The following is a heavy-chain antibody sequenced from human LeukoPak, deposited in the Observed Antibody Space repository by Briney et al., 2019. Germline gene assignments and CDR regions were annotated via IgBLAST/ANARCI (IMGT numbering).Heavy chain of an antibody. D-gene: IGHD5-12*01. CDR2: INHSGST. CDR1: GGSFSGYY. Sequence: TSETLSLTCAVYGGSFSGYYWSWIRQPPGKGLEWIGEINHSGSTNYNPSLKSRVTISVDTSKNQFSLKLSSVTAADTAVYYCARGGRWIVAISYWGQGTLVTVSS. J-gene: IGHJ4*02. CDR3: ARGGRWIVAISY. V-gene: IGHV4-34*01.